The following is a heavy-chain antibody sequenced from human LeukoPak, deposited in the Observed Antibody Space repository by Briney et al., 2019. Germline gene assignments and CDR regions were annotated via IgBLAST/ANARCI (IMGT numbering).Heavy chain of an antibody. D-gene: IGHD2-2*01. CDR2: ISSSSSYI. J-gene: IGHJ3*02. CDR3: AKRLGQIVVVPAAFDDAFDI. V-gene: IGHV3-21*01. CDR1: GFTFSSYS. Sequence: GGSLRLSCAASGFTFSSYSMNWVRQAPGKGLEWVSSISSSSSYIYYADSVKGRFTISRDNAKNSLYLQMNSLRAEDTAVYYCAKRLGQIVVVPAAFDDAFDIWGQGTMVTVSS.